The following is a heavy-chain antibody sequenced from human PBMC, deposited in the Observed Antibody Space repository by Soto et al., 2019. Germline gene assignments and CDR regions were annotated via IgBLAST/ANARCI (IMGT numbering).Heavy chain of an antibody. CDR2: ISSSSSYI. CDR3: ARGGGEEGFIAAAGTGLDV. D-gene: IGHD6-13*01. CDR1: GFTFSSYS. J-gene: IGHJ6*01. V-gene: IGHV3-21*01. Sequence: GGSLRLSCAASGFTFSSYSMNLVRQAPGKGLEWVSSISSSSSYIYYADSVKGRFTISRDNAKNSLYLQMNSLRAEDTAVYYCARGGGEEGFIAAAGTGLDVWGQGTKVTVSS.